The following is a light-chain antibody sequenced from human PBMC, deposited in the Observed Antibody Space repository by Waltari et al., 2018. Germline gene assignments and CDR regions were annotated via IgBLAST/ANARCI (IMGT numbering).Light chain of an antibody. Sequence: SHELTQPPSVSVSPGQTARITCSGDALPTKYIYWYQRKSGQAPVMPIYEDNKRPSGIPGRFSGSSSGTLATLTVSGAVVEDEGDYYCYSTDSSSFPLFGGGTRLTVL. J-gene: IGLJ3*02. CDR1: ALPTKY. CDR3: YSTDSSSFPL. V-gene: IGLV3-10*01. CDR2: EDN.